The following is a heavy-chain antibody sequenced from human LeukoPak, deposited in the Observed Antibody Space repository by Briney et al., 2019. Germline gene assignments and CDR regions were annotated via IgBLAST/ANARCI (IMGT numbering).Heavy chain of an antibody. J-gene: IGHJ6*02. CDR2: ISGSGGST. Sequence: GGSLRLSCAASGFTFNSYAMSWVRQAPGKGLEWVSTISGSGGSTYYADSVKGRFTISRDSSKNTLYLQMNSLRAEDTAVYYCAKSYCSGGSCYYYYGLDVWGQGTTVTVSS. CDR1: GFTFNSYA. CDR3: AKSYCSGGSCYYYYGLDV. D-gene: IGHD2-15*01. V-gene: IGHV3-23*01.